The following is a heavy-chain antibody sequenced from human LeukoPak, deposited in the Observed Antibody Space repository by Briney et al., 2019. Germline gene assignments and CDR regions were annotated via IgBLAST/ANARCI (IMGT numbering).Heavy chain of an antibody. CDR1: GFSFSSYS. J-gene: IGHJ4*02. Sequence: GGSLRLSCAGSGFSFSSYSLNWVRQAPGKGLERVSFIRGSSSYMYYADSVKGRFTISRDNAKNSLYLQMNNLRAEDTAVYYCAREGVGYYLDQWGQGTLVTVSS. V-gene: IGHV3-21*01. D-gene: IGHD2-15*01. CDR2: IRGSSSYM. CDR3: AREGVGYYLDQ.